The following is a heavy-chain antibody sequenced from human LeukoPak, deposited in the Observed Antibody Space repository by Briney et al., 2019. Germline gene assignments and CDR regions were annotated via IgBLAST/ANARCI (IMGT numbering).Heavy chain of an antibody. D-gene: IGHD3-3*01. V-gene: IGHV1-2*02. CDR2: INPNSGGT. CDR3: ARGKLRFLEWLLSIDY. Sequence: ASVKVSCKASGYTFTGYYMHWVRQAPGQGLEWMGWINPNSGGTNYAQKFQGRVTMTRDTSISTAYMELSRLSSDDPAVYYCARGKLRFLEWLLSIDYWGQGTLVTVSS. J-gene: IGHJ4*02. CDR1: GYTFTGYY.